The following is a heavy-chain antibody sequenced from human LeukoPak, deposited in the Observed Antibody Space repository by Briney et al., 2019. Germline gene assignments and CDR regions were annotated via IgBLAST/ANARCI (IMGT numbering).Heavy chain of an antibody. CDR3: ARQAISGYDPPPFDS. J-gene: IGHJ4*02. Sequence: SETPSLTCTVSGVSIRSSTYYWGWIRQPPGKGLDWIGNVYYSGSTYYNPSLKSRVTISVDTSMNQISLKLNSVTAADTAVYYCARQAISGYDPPPFDSWGQGTLVTVSS. V-gene: IGHV4-39*01. D-gene: IGHD5-12*01. CDR1: GVSIRSSTYY. CDR2: VYYSGST.